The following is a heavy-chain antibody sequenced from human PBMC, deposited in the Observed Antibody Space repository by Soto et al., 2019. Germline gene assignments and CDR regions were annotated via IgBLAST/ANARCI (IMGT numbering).Heavy chain of an antibody. Sequence: RGSLRLSCAASGFTFSSYAMSWVRQAPGKGLEWVSAISGSGGSTYYADSVKGRFTISRDNSKNTLYLQMNSLRAEDTAVYYCHMSSPQLLSWFDPWGQGTLVTVSS. J-gene: IGHJ5*02. D-gene: IGHD2-2*01. V-gene: IGHV3-23*01. CDR3: HMSSPQLLSWFDP. CDR1: GFTFSSYA. CDR2: ISGSGGST.